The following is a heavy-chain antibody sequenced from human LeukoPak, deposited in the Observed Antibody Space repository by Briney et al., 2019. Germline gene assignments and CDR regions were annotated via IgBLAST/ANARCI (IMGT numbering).Heavy chain of an antibody. Sequence: PSETLSLTCAVYGGSFSGYYWSWIRQPPGKGLEWIGEINHSGSTNYNPSLKSRVTISVDTSKNQLSLKLSSVTAADTAVYYCARGRPKSYCSSTSCHPGGFDYWGQGTLVTVSS. D-gene: IGHD2-2*01. CDR1: GGSFSGYY. CDR3: ARGRPKSYCSSTSCHPGGFDY. CDR2: INHSGST. J-gene: IGHJ4*02. V-gene: IGHV4-34*01.